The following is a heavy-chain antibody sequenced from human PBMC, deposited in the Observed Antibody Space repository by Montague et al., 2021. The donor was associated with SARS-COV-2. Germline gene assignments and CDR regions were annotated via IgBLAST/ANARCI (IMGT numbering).Heavy chain of an antibody. CDR2: IYWDDDK. D-gene: IGHD3-22*01. Sequence: PALGKPTQTLTLTCTFSGFSLSTSGAGVGWIRQPPGKALEWLALIYWDDDKRYSPSLKSRLTITKDTSKNQVVLTMTNMDPVDTATYYCARKSVVIGSNGFDPWGQGTLVTVSS. CDR3: ARKSVVIGSNGFDP. V-gene: IGHV2-5*02. J-gene: IGHJ5*02. CDR1: GFSLSTSGAG.